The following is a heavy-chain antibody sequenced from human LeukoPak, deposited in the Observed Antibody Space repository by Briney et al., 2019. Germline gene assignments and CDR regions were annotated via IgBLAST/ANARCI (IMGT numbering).Heavy chain of an antibody. J-gene: IGHJ4*01. V-gene: IGHV1-46*01. Sequence: ASVKVTCKTSGYSFTSYHMDWVRQAPGQGLEWMGIIKRSGGSTIYAQKFQGRVTTIRDTSTSTVYMELSSLRSEDTAVYYCAREEEGDTFAYGCQGTLVTVSS. CDR1: GYSFTSYH. CDR2: IKRSGGST. D-gene: IGHD3-16*01. CDR3: AREEEGDTFAY.